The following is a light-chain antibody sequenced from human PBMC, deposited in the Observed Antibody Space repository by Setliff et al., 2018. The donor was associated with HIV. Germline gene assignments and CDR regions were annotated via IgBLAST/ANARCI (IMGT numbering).Light chain of an antibody. J-gene: IGLJ3*02. V-gene: IGLV2-8*01. CDR3: SSYTGVTDLWV. Sequence: QSVLTQPPSASGSPGQSVTMSCTGTSSDVGAYDSVSWYQQHPDKAPKVIIYEVTKRPSGVPDRFSGSKSGNTASLTVSGLQAEDEADYFCSSYTGVTDLWVFGGGTKVTVL. CDR1: SSDVGAYDS. CDR2: EVT.